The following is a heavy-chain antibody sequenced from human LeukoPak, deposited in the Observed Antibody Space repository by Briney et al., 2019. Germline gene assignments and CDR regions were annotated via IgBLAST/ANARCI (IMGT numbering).Heavy chain of an antibody. V-gene: IGHV3-64D*06. CDR2: ISSDGGGT. CDR1: GFIFTPYA. CDR3: VRYTDSSSPD. J-gene: IGHJ4*02. Sequence: GGSLRLSSSASGFIFTPYAMHWVRQAPGKGLEYVSAISSDGGGTYYTDSVKGRFTISRDNSKSTLYLQMSSLRPEDTAVYYCVRYTDSSSPDWGQGTLVTVSS. D-gene: IGHD6-6*01.